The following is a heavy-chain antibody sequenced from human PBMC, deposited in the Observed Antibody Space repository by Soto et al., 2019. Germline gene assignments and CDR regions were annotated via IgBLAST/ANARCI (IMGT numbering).Heavy chain of an antibody. J-gene: IGHJ3*02. CDR2: IYSGGST. CDR3: ARVQMSLNDAFDI. CDR1: GFTVSSNY. Sequence: EVQLVESGGGLVQPGGSLRLSCAASGFTVSSNYMSWVRQAPGKGLEWVSVIYSGGSTYYADSVKGRFTISRDNSKNTLYLQMNSLRAEDTAVYYCARVQMSLNDAFDIWGRGTMVTVSS. V-gene: IGHV3-66*01.